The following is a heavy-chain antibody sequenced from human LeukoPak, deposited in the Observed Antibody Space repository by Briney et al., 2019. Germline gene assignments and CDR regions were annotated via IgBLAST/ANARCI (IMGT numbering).Heavy chain of an antibody. CDR2: ISGNSDHI. D-gene: IGHD2/OR15-2a*01. V-gene: IGHV3-21*06. CDR3: ARIPNSPNFPNWLDP. CDR1: GFAFSSYT. J-gene: IGHJ5*02. Sequence: KPGGSLRLSCVASGFAFSSYTMNWVRQAPGKGLEWVSSISGNSDHIYYTDSVKGRFTISRDNAKNSLYLQMDSLRAEDTAVYHCARIPNSPNFPNWLDPWGQGTLVTVSS.